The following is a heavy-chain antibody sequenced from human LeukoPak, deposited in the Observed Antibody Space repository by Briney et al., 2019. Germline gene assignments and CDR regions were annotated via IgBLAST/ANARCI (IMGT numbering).Heavy chain of an antibody. D-gene: IGHD1-14*01. J-gene: IGHJ4*02. CDR3: TTGLPGIHGDFDF. Sequence: PGGSLRLSCVVSQFNFGNAWMAWVRQAPGKGLEWVGRIKSKGDGEKTDYAAPLGGRFSMSRDDSKNTLFLQVDSLQIEDTAVYYCTTGLPGIHGDFDFWGQGTLVTVSS. CDR2: IKSKGDGEKT. CDR1: QFNFGNAW. V-gene: IGHV3-15*01.